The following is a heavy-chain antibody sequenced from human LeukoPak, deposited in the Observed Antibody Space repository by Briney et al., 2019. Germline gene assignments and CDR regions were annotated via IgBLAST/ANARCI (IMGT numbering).Heavy chain of an antibody. Sequence: ASVKVSCKTSGYTLTDYYMHWVRQAPGQGLEWMGWINPNSGGTNYAQRFQGRVTLTRDTSISTAYMELNRLRSDDTAVYYCARDYYDSSGYSHDYWGQGTLVTVSS. V-gene: IGHV1-2*02. CDR2: INPNSGGT. J-gene: IGHJ4*02. D-gene: IGHD3-22*01. CDR1: GYTLTDYY. CDR3: ARDYYDSSGYSHDY.